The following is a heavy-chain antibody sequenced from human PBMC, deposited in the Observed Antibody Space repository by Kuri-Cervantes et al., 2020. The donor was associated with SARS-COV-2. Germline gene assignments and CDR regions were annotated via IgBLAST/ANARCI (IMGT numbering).Heavy chain of an antibody. CDR1: GFTFSSYS. J-gene: IGHJ6*03. CDR3: ARGCGSIRYYYYMDV. D-gene: IGHD1-26*01. Sequence: GGSLRLSCAASGFTFSSYSMNWVRQAPGKGLEWVSYISSSSSTIYYADSVKGRFTISRDNAKNSLYLQMNSLRAEDTAVYYCARGCGSIRYYYYMDVWGKGTTVTVSS. V-gene: IGHV3-48*01. CDR2: ISSSSSTI.